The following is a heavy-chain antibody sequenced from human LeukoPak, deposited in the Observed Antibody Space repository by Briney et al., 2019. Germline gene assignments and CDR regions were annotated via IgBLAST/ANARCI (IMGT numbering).Heavy chain of an antibody. CDR2: IYYSGST. CDR1: GGSISSYH. J-gene: IGHJ4*02. CDR3: ARVRALSYYDSSGDLYYFDC. D-gene: IGHD3-22*01. Sequence: PSETLSLTCTVSGGSISSYHWSWIRQPPGKGLEWIGYIYYSGSTDYNPSLKSRVTISVDTSKNQFSLKLSSVTAADTAVYYCARVRALSYYDSSGDLYYFDCWGQGTLVTVSS. V-gene: IGHV4-59*01.